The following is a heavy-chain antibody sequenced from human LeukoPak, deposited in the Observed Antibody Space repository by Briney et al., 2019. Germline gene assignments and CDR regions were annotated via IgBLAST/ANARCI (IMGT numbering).Heavy chain of an antibody. CDR3: AREVGYCSSTGCYNWFDP. CDR1: GYTFTSYA. V-gene: IGHV1-3*01. J-gene: IGHJ5*02. Sequence: GASVKVSCKASGYTFTSYAMHWVRQAPGQRLEWMGWINAGNGNTKYSQKFQGRVTITRDTSASTAYMELSSLRSEDTAVYYCAREVGYCSSTGCYNWFDPWGQGTLVTVSS. CDR2: INAGNGNT. D-gene: IGHD2-2*01.